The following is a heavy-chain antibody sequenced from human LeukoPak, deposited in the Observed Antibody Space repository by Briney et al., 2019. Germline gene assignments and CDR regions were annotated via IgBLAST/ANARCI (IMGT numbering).Heavy chain of an antibody. Sequence: SVKVSCKASGGTFSSYAISWVRQAPGQGLEWMGGIIPIFGTANYAQKFQGRVTITADESTSTAYMELSSLRSEDTAVYYCARDRQCSSTSCPLDYWGQGTLVTVSA. CDR1: GGTFSSYA. CDR2: IIPIFGTA. CDR3: ARDRQCSSTSCPLDY. J-gene: IGHJ4*02. V-gene: IGHV1-69*13. D-gene: IGHD2-2*01.